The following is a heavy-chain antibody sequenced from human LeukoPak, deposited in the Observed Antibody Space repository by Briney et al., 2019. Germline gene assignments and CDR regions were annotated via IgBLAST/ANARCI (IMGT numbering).Heavy chain of an antibody. D-gene: IGHD4-17*01. CDR1: GGTFISYA. V-gene: IGHV1-69*13. J-gene: IGHJ4*02. CDR2: IIPIFGTA. CDR3: ALLATVTTHRAY. Sequence: ASVKVSCKASGGTFISYAISWVRQAPGQGLEWMGGIIPIFGTANYAQKFQGRVTITADESTSTAYMELSSLRSEDTAVYYCALLATVTTHRAYWGQGTLVTVSS.